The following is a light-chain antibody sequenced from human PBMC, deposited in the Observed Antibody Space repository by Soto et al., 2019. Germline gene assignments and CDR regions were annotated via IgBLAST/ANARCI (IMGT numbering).Light chain of an antibody. V-gene: IGKV3-15*01. J-gene: IGKJ5*01. CDR2: SAS. CDR3: QQYDQWPIT. CDR1: QSISDT. Sequence: EIVMTQSPATLSVSPGGRATLSCRASQSISDTLAWYQQKPGQAPRLLIYSASRGATGIPDRFSGSGSGTEFSFTVTSLQSEDFAVYYCQQYDQWPITFGQGTRLEIK.